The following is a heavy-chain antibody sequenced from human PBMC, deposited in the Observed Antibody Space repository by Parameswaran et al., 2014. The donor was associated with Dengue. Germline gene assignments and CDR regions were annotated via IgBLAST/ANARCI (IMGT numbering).Heavy chain of an antibody. V-gene: IGHV3-33*01. CDR2: IWYDGSNK. J-gene: IGHJ4*02. D-gene: IGHD6-13*01. Sequence: WIRQPPGKGLEWVAVIWYDGSNKYYADSVKGRFTISRDNSKNTLYLQMNSLRAEDTAVYYCAREGRSWSSDFDYWGQGTLVTVSS. CDR3: AREGRSWSSDFDY.